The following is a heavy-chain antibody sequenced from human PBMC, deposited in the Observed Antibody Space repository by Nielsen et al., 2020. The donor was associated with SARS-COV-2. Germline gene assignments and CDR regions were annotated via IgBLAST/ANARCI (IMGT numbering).Heavy chain of an antibody. D-gene: IGHD3-3*01. CDR2: IYYSGST. Sequence: SETLSLTCTVSGGSISSGDYYWSWIRQHPGKGLEWIGYIYYSGSTYYNPSLKSRVTISVDTSKNQFSLKLSSVTAADTAVYYCARAPSITIFGVVNNFDYWGQGTLVTVSS. CDR1: GGSISSGDYY. J-gene: IGHJ4*02. CDR3: ARAPSITIFGVVNNFDY. V-gene: IGHV4-31*03.